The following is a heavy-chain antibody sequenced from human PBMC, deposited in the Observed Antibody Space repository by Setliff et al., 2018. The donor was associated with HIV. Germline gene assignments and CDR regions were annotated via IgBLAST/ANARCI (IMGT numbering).Heavy chain of an antibody. V-gene: IGHV4-59*08. J-gene: IGHJ4*02. CDR2: IYNSAST. Sequence: SETLSLTCTVSGDSISTDYWTWIRQPPGKGLEWIGYIYNSASTSYNPSLTSRVTISVDTSKNQFSLKLSSVTAADTAVYYCARHSPSDYWGQGTLVTVSS. CDR3: ARHSPSDY. CDR1: GDSISTDY.